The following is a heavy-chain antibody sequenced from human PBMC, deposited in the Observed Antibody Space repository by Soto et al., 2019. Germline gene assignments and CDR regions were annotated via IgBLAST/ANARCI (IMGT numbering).Heavy chain of an antibody. CDR3: AKDKQQLVRDYYYGMDV. V-gene: IGHV3-53*01. Sequence: PGGSLRLSCAASGFTVSSNYMSWVRQAPGKGLEWVSVIGSGGSTYYADSVKGRFTISRDNSKNTLYLQMSSLRAEDTAVYYCAKDKQQLVRDYYYGMDVWGQGTTVTVSS. D-gene: IGHD6-13*01. CDR2: IGSGGST. CDR1: GFTVSSNY. J-gene: IGHJ6*02.